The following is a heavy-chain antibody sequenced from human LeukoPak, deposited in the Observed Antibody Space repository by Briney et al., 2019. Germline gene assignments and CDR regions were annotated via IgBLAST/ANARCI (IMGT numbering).Heavy chain of an antibody. CDR3: ARDWWGVMSTLAYPYFDY. J-gene: IGHJ4*02. V-gene: IGHV3-66*01. D-gene: IGHD3-16*01. CDR2: IYSGGDT. CDR1: GFTVSSNY. Sequence: GGSLRLSCAASGFTVSSNYMGWVRQAPGKGLEWDSVIYSGGDTYYADSVKGRFTISRDNAKNSLYLQMNSLRAEDTAVYYCARDWWGVMSTLAYPYFDYWGQGTLVTVSS.